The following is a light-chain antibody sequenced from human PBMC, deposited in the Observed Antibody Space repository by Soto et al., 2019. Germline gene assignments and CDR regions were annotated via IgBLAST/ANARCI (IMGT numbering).Light chain of an antibody. CDR2: GTS. Sequence: EIVLTQSTGTLSVSPGERATLSCRASQTISSNYLAWYQQKPGQAPSLLIYGTSSRATGIPDRFSCSRSGTDFTLTISRLEPEDSEIYYCQQYVRWTFGQGTKVEIK. CDR3: QQYVRWT. J-gene: IGKJ1*01. CDR1: QTISSNY. V-gene: IGKV3-20*01.